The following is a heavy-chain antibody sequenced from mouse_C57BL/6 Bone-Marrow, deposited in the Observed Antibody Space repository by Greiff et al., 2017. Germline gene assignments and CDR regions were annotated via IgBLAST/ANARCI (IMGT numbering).Heavy chain of an antibody. D-gene: IGHD4-1*01. CDR1: GYTFPSYW. CDR2: IYPSDSET. Sequence: QVQLQQSGAELVRPGSSVKLSCKASGYTFPSYWMDWVKQRPGQGLEWIGNIYPSDSETHYNQKFRDKAPLTVDKSSSTAYMQLSSLTSEEAAVYYCATTGTAWFAYWGQGTLVTVSA. J-gene: IGHJ3*01. CDR3: ATTGTAWFAY. V-gene: IGHV1-61*01.